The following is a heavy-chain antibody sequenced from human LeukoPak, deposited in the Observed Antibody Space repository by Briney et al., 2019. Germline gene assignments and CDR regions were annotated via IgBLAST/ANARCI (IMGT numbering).Heavy chain of an antibody. V-gene: IGHV3-23*01. J-gene: IGHJ4*02. CDR3: AKGGPQFFDY. CDR2: IYENGGTT. D-gene: IGHD5-24*01. Sequence: GGSLRLSCVGSGFTFRSHAMSWVRQAPEKGLEFVSGIYENGGTTYYADSVKGRFTISRDNSKNTLYMNSLRAEDTAVYYCAKGGPQFFDYWGQGTLVTVSS. CDR1: GFTFRSHA.